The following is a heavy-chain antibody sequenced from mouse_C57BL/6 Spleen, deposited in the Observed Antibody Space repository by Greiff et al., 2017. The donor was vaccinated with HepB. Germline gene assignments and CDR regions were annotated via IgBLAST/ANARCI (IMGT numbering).Heavy chain of an antibody. CDR2: ISSGGSYT. D-gene: IGHD2-1*01. J-gene: IGHJ3*01. CDR1: GFTFSSYG. Sequence: EVQGVESGGDLVKPGGSLKLSCAASGFTFSSYGMSWVRQTPDKRLEWVATISSGGSYTYYPDSVKGRFTISRDNAKNTLYLQMSSLKSEDTAMYYCARDCNFTFSAWFAYWGQGTLVTVSA. CDR3: ARDCNFTFSAWFAY. V-gene: IGHV5-6*01.